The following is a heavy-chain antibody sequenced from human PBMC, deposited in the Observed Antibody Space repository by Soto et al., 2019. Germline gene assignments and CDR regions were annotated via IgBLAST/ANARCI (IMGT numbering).Heavy chain of an antibody. V-gene: IGHV1-69*02. J-gene: IGHJ3*02. Sequence: QVQLVQSGAEVKKPGSSVKVSCKDSGGTFSTYSMFWVRQAPGQGLEWMGRIIPMLGVRNYAQRFQDRGTMIADKSTATVHMELSSLRSEDTALYYCTIGSWSGEVFDIWGQGTMVTVSS. CDR3: TIGSWSGEVFDI. CDR1: GGTFSTYS. CDR2: IIPMLGVR. D-gene: IGHD2-21*01.